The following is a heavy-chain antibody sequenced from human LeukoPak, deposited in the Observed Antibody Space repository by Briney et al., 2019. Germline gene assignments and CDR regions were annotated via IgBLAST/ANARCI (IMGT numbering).Heavy chain of an antibody. CDR1: GFTFCDYA. D-gene: IGHD3-22*01. J-gene: IGHJ4*02. CDR2: VSGSGGST. Sequence: GGSLRLSCTASGFTFCDYAMSWVRQAPGKGLEWVSAVSGSGGSTYYADSVKGRFTISRDNSKNTLYLQMNSLRAEDTAVYYCAKSPYYYDSSGYYIEYYFDYWGQGTLVTVSS. CDR3: AKSPYYYDSSGYYIEYYFDY. V-gene: IGHV3-23*01.